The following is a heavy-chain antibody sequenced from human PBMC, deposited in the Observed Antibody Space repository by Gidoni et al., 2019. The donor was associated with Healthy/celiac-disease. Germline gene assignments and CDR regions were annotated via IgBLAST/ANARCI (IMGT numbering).Heavy chain of an antibody. V-gene: IGHV3-23*01. Sequence: EVQLLESGGGLVQPAGSLRLSCAACGFTFSSYAMSWVRQAPGKGLEWLSAISGSGGSTYYADSVKGRFTISRDNSKNTLYLQMNSLRAEDTAVYYCAKDLLYYYDSSGYYPFFDYWGQGTLVTVSS. CDR3: AKDLLYYYDSSGYYPFFDY. CDR1: GFTFSSYA. D-gene: IGHD3-22*01. CDR2: ISGSGGST. J-gene: IGHJ4*02.